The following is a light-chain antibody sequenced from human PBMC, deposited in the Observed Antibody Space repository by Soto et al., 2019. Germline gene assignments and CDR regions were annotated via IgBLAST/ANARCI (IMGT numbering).Light chain of an antibody. V-gene: IGLV2-18*02. CDR1: SSEIGSYDR. CDR2: EVS. Sequence: QSVLTQPPSVSGSPGQSVTISCTGTSSEIGSYDRVSWYQQPPGTAPRLMIYEVSNRPSGVPDRFSGSKSGNTASLTISGLQPEDETDYYCTSFTTSKTCIFGTGTKVTVL. CDR3: TSFTTSKTCI. J-gene: IGLJ1*01.